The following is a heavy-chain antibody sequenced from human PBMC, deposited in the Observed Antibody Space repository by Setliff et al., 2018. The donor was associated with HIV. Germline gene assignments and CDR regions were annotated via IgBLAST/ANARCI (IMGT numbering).Heavy chain of an antibody. CDR2: ISSSSSYI. Sequence: GGSLSLSCAASGFTFSSYSMNWVRQAPGKGLEWVSSISSSSSYIYYADSLKGRFTISRDNAKNSLYLQMNSLRAEDTAVYYCARVSGSGSYVYYYYGMDVWGQGTTVTVSS. J-gene: IGHJ6*02. CDR3: ARVSGSGSYVYYYYGMDV. CDR1: GFTFSSYS. D-gene: IGHD3-10*01. V-gene: IGHV3-21*01.